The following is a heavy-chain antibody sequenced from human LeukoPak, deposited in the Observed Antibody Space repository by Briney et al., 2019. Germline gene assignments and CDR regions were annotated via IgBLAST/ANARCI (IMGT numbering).Heavy chain of an antibody. J-gene: IGHJ4*02. Sequence: SETLSLTCAVYGGSFSGYYWGWIRQPPGKGLEWIGNIYYRGNTFYNPSLKSRVTISVDTSKNQFSLKLSSVTAADTAVYYCARDRHWTNDWVFDYWGQGTLVTVSS. V-gene: IGHV4-34*01. CDR3: ARDRHWTNDWVFDY. CDR1: GGSFSGYY. CDR2: IYYRGNT. D-gene: IGHD1/OR15-1a*01.